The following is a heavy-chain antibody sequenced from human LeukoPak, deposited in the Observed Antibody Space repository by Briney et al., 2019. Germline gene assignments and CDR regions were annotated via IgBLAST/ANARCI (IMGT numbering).Heavy chain of an antibody. D-gene: IGHD3-9*01. CDR3: ARAGILTGYSLDY. J-gene: IGHJ4*02. CDR2: ISSSSTYI. Sequence: PGGSLRLSCAASGLTFSSYNMNWVRQAPGKGLEWVSSISSSSTYIYYADSMKGRFTISRDNAKNSLYLQMNSLRAEDTAVYYCARAGILTGYSLDYWGQGTLVTVSS. CDR1: GLTFSSYN. V-gene: IGHV3-21*01.